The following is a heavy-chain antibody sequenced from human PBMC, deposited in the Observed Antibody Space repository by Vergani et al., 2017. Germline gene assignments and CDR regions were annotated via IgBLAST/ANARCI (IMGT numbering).Heavy chain of an antibody. CDR2: ISGSGHTK. J-gene: IGHJ4*02. CDR1: GFTFSDYY. V-gene: IGHV3-11*04. Sequence: QVQLVESGGGLVKPGGSLRLSCAASGFTFSDYYMTWIRQAPGKGLEWISYISGSGHTKYYADSVKVRFAISRDHAKSSLYLQMNNLGVEDTAVYYCARDVVPGALLLLAYWGQGTLISVSS. D-gene: IGHD2-21*02. CDR3: ARDVVPGALLLLAY.